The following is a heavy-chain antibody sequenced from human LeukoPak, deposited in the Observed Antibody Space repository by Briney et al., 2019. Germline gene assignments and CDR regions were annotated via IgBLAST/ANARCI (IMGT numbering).Heavy chain of an antibody. J-gene: IGHJ5*02. CDR2: IYPGVSDT. Sequence: GGSLKISCKGSGYSFTSYWIGWVRQMPGKGLEWMGIIYPGVSDTRYSPSFQGQVTISADKSISTAYLQWSSLKASDTAMYYCARPIHDYSDGWFDPWGQGTLVTVSS. V-gene: IGHV5-51*01. CDR1: GYSFTSYW. CDR3: ARPIHDYSDGWFDP. D-gene: IGHD4-11*01.